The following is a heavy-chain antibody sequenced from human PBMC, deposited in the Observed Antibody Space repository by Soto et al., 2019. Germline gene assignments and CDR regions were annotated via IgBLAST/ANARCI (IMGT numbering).Heavy chain of an antibody. J-gene: IGHJ4*02. CDR2: IKEDGSQK. CDR3: ARVFRDYSYGHVEY. D-gene: IGHD3-10*01. V-gene: IGHV3-7*03. Sequence: VGSLRLSCAASGFTFSSSCMSWVRQAPGKGLEWVANIKEDGSQKYYVDSVKGRFTISRDNAKNSLDLQMSSLRAEDTAVYYCARVFRDYSYGHVEYWGQGTQVTV. CDR1: GFTFSSSC.